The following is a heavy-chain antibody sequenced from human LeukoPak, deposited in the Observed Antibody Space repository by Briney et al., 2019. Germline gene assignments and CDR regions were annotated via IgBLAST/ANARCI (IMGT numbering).Heavy chain of an antibody. J-gene: IGHJ6*02. CDR2: ISAYNGNT. Sequence: ASVKVSCKASSYTFTSYGISWVRQAPGQGLEWMGWISAYNGNTNYAQKLQGRVTMTTDTSASTAYMELRSLRSDDTAVYYCARDPPYYDFWSLYYGMDVWGQGTTVTVSS. CDR1: SYTFTSYG. V-gene: IGHV1-18*01. CDR3: ARDPPYYDFWSLYYGMDV. D-gene: IGHD3-3*01.